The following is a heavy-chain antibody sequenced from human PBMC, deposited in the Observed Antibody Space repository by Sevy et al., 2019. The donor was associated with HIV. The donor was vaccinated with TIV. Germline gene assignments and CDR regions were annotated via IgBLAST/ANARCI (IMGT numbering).Heavy chain of an antibody. Sequence: GGSLRLSCAASGFTFSSYAMHWVRQAPGKGLEWVAVISFDGSNKNYADSVKGRFTISRDNSKDTLYLQMHSLRAEDTAVYYCARGEAKYYDSSGHDYWGQGTLVTVSS. D-gene: IGHD3-22*01. V-gene: IGHV3-30-3*01. CDR3: ARGEAKYYDSSGHDY. J-gene: IGHJ4*02. CDR1: GFTFSSYA. CDR2: ISFDGSNK.